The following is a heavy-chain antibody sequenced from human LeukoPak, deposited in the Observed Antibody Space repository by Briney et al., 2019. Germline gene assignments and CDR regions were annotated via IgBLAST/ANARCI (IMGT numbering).Heavy chain of an antibody. Sequence: GGSLRLSCAASGFTFSSYWMSWVRQAPGKGLEWVANIKQDGSEKYYVDSVKGRFTISRDNAKNSLYLQMNSLRAEDTAVYYCARDDLGSGSYYRGSIDYWGQGTLVTVSS. CDR2: IKQDGSEK. J-gene: IGHJ4*02. V-gene: IGHV3-7*01. CDR1: GFTFSSYW. CDR3: ARDDLGSGSYYRGSIDY. D-gene: IGHD3-10*01.